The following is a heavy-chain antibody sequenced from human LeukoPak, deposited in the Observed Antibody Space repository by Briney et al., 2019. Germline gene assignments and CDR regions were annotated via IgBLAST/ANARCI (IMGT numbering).Heavy chain of an antibody. V-gene: IGHV4-38-2*02. CDR1: GYSISSGYY. Sequence: PSETLSLTCTVSGYSISSGYYWGWIRQPPGKGLEWIGSIYHSGSTYYNPSLKSRVTISVDTSKNQFSLKLSSVTAADTAVYYCARGGAEDGYNRIYYYYYYMDVWGRGTTVTVSS. J-gene: IGHJ6*03. CDR2: IYHSGST. D-gene: IGHD5-24*01. CDR3: ARGGAEDGYNRIYYYYYYMDV.